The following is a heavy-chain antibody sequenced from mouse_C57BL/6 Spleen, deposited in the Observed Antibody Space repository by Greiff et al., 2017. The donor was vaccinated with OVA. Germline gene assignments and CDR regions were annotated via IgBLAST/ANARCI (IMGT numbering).Heavy chain of an antibody. CDR3: ARSGYYGGYYAMDY. Sequence: VQLQQPGAELVRPGSSVKLSCKASGYTFTSYWMDWVKQRPGQGLEWIGNIYPSDSETHYNQKFKDKATLTVDKSSSTAYMQLSSLTSEDSAVYYCARSGYYGGYYAMDYWGQGTSVTVSS. J-gene: IGHJ4*01. V-gene: IGHV1-61*01. CDR2: IYPSDSET. CDR1: GYTFTSYW. D-gene: IGHD2-3*01.